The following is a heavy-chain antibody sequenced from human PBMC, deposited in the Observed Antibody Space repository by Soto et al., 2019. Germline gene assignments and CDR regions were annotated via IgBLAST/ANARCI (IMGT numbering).Heavy chain of an antibody. CDR2: IYYSGST. Sequence: SETLSLTCTVSGGSISSGGYYWSWIRQHPGKGLEWIGYIYYSGSTYYNPSLKSRVTISVDTSKNQFSLKLSSVTAADTAVYYGARARHDYGDYDGGNWVDPWGQGTLVTVSS. V-gene: IGHV4-31*03. J-gene: IGHJ5*02. D-gene: IGHD4-17*01. CDR3: ARARHDYGDYDGGNWVDP. CDR1: GGSISSGGYY.